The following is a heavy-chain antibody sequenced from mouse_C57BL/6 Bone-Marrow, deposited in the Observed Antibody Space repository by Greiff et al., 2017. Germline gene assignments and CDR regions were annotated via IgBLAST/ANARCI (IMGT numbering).Heavy chain of an antibody. CDR1: GFTFSDAW. V-gene: IGHV6-6*01. Sequence: EVQRVESGGGLVQPGGSMKLSCAASGFTFSDAWMDWVRQSPEKGLEWVAEIRNKANNHATYYAESVKGRFTISRDDSKSSVYLQMNSLRAEDTGIYYCTRRGTVEGFAYWGQGTLVTVSA. J-gene: IGHJ3*01. D-gene: IGHD1-1*01. CDR3: TRRGTVEGFAY. CDR2: IRNKANNHAT.